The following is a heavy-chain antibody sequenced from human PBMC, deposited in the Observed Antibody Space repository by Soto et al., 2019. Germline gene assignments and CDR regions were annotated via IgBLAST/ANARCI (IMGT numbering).Heavy chain of an antibody. J-gene: IGHJ4*01. CDR2: IVVDSGNT. Sequence: GASGKVSCKASGLTFTNSAVQWVRQARGQRLEWMGWIVVDSGNTDYAQKFRERVTITRDMSTSTAYMELSSLRPEDTAVYYCAADVYDTSDVKDLGVYWG. CDR1: GLTFTNSA. CDR3: AADVYDTSDVKDLGVY. V-gene: IGHV1-58*01. D-gene: IGHD3-22*01.